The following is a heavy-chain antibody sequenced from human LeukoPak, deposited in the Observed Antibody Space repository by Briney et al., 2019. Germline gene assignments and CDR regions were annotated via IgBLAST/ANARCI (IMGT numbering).Heavy chain of an antibody. CDR2: IYYSGST. CDR3: ARRDYKYSSLDY. D-gene: IGHD4/OR15-4a*01. Sequence: PSETLSLTCTVSGGSISSYYWSWIRQPPGKGLEWIGYIYYSGSTIYNPSLKSRVTTSLDTSKNQFSLKLISVTAADTAVYYCARRDYKYSSLDYWGQGTLVTVSS. J-gene: IGHJ4*02. CDR1: GGSISSYY. V-gene: IGHV4-59*08.